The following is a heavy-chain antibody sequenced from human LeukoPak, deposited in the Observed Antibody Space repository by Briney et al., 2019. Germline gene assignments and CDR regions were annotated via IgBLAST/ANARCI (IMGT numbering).Heavy chain of an antibody. D-gene: IGHD3-9*01. Sequence: TSETLSLTCTVSGGSISSYYWSWIRQPPGKGLEWIGYIYYSGSTNYNPSLKSRVTISVDTSKNQFSLKLSSVTAADTAVYYCARATIFPPYNWYDPWGQGTLVTVSS. V-gene: IGHV4-59*01. J-gene: IGHJ5*02. CDR1: GGSISSYY. CDR3: ARATIFPPYNWYDP. CDR2: IYYSGST.